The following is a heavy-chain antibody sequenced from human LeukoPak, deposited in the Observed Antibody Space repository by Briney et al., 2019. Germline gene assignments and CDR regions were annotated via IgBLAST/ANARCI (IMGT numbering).Heavy chain of an antibody. CDR3: ARAPRSDY. J-gene: IGHJ4*02. V-gene: IGHV3-64*01. CDR1: GFTFSSYA. Sequence: PGGSLRLSCAASGFTFSSYAMHWVRQAPGKGLEYVSAISSNGGSTYYANYVKGRFTISRDNSKNTLHLQMGSLRAEDMAVYYCARAPRSDYWGQGTLVTVSS. CDR2: ISSNGGST.